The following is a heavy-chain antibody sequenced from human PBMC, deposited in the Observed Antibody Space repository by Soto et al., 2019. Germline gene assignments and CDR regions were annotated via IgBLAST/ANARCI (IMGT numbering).Heavy chain of an antibody. D-gene: IGHD2-2*01. Sequence: QVQLQQWGAGLLKPSETLSLTCAVYGESLSGGSSWSWIRQPPGRGLEWIGEINPRGASTYIPSLKSRVTISVDTSKNQFSLQLRSVTAEDTAMYYCARIEGGRIAVLPAATHRRTNWFAPWGQGTLVTVSS. J-gene: IGHJ5*02. CDR1: GESLSGGSS. CDR3: ARIEGGRIAVLPAATHRRTNWFAP. CDR2: INPRGAS. V-gene: IGHV4-34*01.